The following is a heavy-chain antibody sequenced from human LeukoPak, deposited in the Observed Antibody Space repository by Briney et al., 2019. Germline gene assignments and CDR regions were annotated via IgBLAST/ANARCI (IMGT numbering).Heavy chain of an antibody. D-gene: IGHD2-21*02. J-gene: IGHJ5*02. Sequence: GGSLRLSCAASGFVLSGYTMNWVRQAPGKGLQWVSSISTSSTYIYYTDSVKGRFTISRDNAENSLYLQMNSLRPEDTAVYYCAREESYCSGDCSPAWGQGTLVTVSS. CDR3: AREESYCSGDCSPA. V-gene: IGHV3-21*01. CDR2: ISTSSTYI. CDR1: GFVLSGYT.